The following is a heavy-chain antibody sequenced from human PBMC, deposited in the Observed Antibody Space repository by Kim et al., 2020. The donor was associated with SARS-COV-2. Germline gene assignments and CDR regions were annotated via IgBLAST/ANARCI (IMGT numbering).Heavy chain of an antibody. V-gene: IGHV3-23*01. Sequence: YANTVKGRFTITGDNSKNTLYREMDSLRAEDTAVYYCAKSGRYYKDYFDYWGQGTLVTVSS. J-gene: IGHJ4*02. D-gene: IGHD1-26*01. CDR3: AKSGRYYKDYFDY.